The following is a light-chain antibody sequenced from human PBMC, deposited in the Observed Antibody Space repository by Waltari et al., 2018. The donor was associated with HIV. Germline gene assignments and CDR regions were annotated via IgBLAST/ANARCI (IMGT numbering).Light chain of an antibody. J-gene: IGKJ3*01. Sequence: RVTITCRASRGINNSLAWFQQKPGKVPKPLIYAASTLQTGVPAKFSGSGSGTDFTLTISTLQPEDLATYYCLQYITYPFTFGPGTTVDI. CDR2: AAS. CDR1: RGINNS. V-gene: IGKV1-16*02. CDR3: LQYITYPFT.